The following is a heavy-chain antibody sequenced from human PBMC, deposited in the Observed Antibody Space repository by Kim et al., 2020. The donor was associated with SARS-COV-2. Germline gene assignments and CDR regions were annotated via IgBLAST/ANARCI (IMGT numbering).Heavy chain of an antibody. CDR1: RFTFSSYA. J-gene: IGHJ4*02. D-gene: IGHD3-16*01. V-gene: IGHV3-23*01. CDR2: IDGGGGST. CDR3: AQGPDYRGNPGHFDN. Sequence: GGSLRLSCAASRFTFSSYAMSWVRQAPGKGLEWVSSIDGGGGSTYYADSVKGRFTISRDNSKDTLYLQMHSLRAEDTALYYCAQGPDYRGNPGHFDNWGQGALVTVSS.